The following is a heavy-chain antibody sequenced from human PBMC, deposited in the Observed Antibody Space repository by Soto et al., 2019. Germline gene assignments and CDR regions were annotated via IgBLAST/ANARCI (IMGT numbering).Heavy chain of an antibody. CDR2: IFSSGTT. V-gene: IGHV4-30-4*01. CDR1: GDSISSDNKY. Sequence: SETLSLTCTVSGDSISSDNKYWSWIRQAPGKGLEWIGYIFSSGTTYYNPSLKSRLTMSLDTSQNQFSLRLASVTDADSAVYYCARVPSPFDYYYAMDVWGQGATVTVSS. D-gene: IGHD3-16*01. J-gene: IGHJ6*02. CDR3: ARVPSPFDYYYAMDV.